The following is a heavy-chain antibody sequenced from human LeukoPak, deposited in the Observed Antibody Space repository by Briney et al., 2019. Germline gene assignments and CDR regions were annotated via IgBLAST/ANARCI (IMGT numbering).Heavy chain of an antibody. V-gene: IGHV1-2*02. D-gene: IGHD6-6*01. CDR2: INPNSGGT. CDR1: GYTFTGYY. J-gene: IGHJ4*02. CDR3: ARDFFGFRSSYGGDFDY. Sequence: ASVKVSCKASGYTFTGYYMHWVRQAPGQGLEWMGWINPNSGGTNYAQKFQGRVTMTRDTSISTAYMELASLRSDDTAVYYCARDFFGFRSSYGGDFDYWGQGTLVTVSS.